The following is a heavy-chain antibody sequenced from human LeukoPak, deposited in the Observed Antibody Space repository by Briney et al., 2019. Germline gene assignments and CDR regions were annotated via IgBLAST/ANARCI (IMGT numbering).Heavy chain of an antibody. CDR1: GFTFSSYA. CDR3: AKVPHDSSGYYWFDP. J-gene: IGHJ5*02. Sequence: GGSLRLSCAASGFTFSSYAMSWVRQAPGKGLEWVSAISGSGGSTYYADSVKGRFTISRDNSKNTLYLQMNSLRAEDTAVYYCAKVPHDSSGYYWFDPWGQGTLVTVSS. D-gene: IGHD3-22*01. V-gene: IGHV3-23*01. CDR2: ISGSGGST.